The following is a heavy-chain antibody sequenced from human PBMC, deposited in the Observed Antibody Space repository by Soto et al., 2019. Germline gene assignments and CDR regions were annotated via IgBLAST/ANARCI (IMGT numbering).Heavy chain of an antibody. Sequence: SVKVSCKASGGTFSSYAISWVRQAPGQGLEWMGGIIPIFGTANYAQKFQGRVTITADESTSTAYMELSSLRSEDTAVYYCATTSGVSYYYDSSGYYFRGKDYFDYWGQGTLVTSPQ. J-gene: IGHJ4*02. CDR3: ATTSGVSYYYDSSGYYFRGKDYFDY. D-gene: IGHD3-22*01. CDR2: IIPIFGTA. CDR1: GGTFSSYA. V-gene: IGHV1-69*13.